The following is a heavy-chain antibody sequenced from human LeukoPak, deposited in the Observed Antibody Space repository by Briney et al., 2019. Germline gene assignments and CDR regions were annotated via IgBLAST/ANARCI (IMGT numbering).Heavy chain of an antibody. Sequence: GGSLRLSCAASGYTLSSYWTHWVSHVPGKGLVWVSRLHGDGRSTTYADSLKGRFTISRDNAKNALYLQMNSLGPEDTAVYYCSRGSTMTGSNYWGQGTLVTVSS. V-gene: IGHV3-74*01. CDR3: SRGSTMTGSNY. CDR1: GYTLSSYW. J-gene: IGHJ4*02. CDR2: LHGDGRST. D-gene: IGHD5/OR15-5a*01.